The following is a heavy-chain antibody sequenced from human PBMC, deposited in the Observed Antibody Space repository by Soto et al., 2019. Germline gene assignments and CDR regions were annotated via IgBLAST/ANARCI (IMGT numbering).Heavy chain of an antibody. V-gene: IGHV3-33*01. D-gene: IGHD6-19*01. Sequence: GGSLRLSCAASGFTFSSYGMHWVRQAPGKGLEWVAVIWYDGSNKYYADSVKGRFTISRDNSKNTLYLQMNSLRAEDTAVYYCARDQAAKQWLADVRYWGQGTLVTVSS. J-gene: IGHJ4*02. CDR1: GFTFSSYG. CDR3: ARDQAAKQWLADVRY. CDR2: IWYDGSNK.